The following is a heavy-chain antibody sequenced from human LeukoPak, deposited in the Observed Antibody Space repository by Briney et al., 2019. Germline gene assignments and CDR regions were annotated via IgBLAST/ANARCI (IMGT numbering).Heavy chain of an antibody. CDR2: ISYDGSNK. Sequence: GGSLRLSCAASGFTFSSYAMHWVRQAPGKGLEWEAVISYDGSNKYYADSVKGRFTISRDNSKNTLYLQMNSLRAEDTAVYYCARDMWDWSYEPKFLDYWGQGTLVTVSS. J-gene: IGHJ4*02. CDR1: GFTFSSYA. V-gene: IGHV3-30*04. CDR3: ARDMWDWSYEPKFLDY. D-gene: IGHD1-7*01.